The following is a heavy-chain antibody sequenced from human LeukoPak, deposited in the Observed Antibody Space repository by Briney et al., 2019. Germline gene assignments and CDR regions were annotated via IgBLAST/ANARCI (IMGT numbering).Heavy chain of an antibody. CDR1: GFTFSSYW. D-gene: IGHD7-27*01. Sequence: GGSLRLSCAASGFTFSSYWMHWVRQAPGKGLVWVSRINSDGSSTSYADSVKGRFTISRDNAKNTLYLQMNSLRAEDTAVYYCARSGNTWGAFDIWSQGTMVTVSS. V-gene: IGHV3-74*01. CDR2: INSDGSST. J-gene: IGHJ3*02. CDR3: ARSGNTWGAFDI.